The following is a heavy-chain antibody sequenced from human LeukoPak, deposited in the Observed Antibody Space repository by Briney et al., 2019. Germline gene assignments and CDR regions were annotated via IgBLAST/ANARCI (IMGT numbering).Heavy chain of an antibody. J-gene: IGHJ1*01. CDR1: GGSISSYY. CDR2: IYYSGST. Sequence: SETLSLTCTVSGGSISSYYWSWIRQPPGKGLEWIGYIYYSGSTNYNPSLKSRVTISVDTSKNQFSLKLSSVTAAGTAVYYCARHTAVVPEYFQHWGQGTLVTVSS. CDR3: ARHTAVVPEYFQH. D-gene: IGHD6-19*01. V-gene: IGHV4-59*08.